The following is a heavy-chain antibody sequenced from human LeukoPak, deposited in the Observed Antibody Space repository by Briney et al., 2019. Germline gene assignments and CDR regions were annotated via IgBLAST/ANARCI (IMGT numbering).Heavy chain of an antibody. J-gene: IGHJ4*02. V-gene: IGHV1-2*02. Sequence: ASVKVSCKASGYTFTGYYMHWVRQAPGQGREWMGWINPNSGGTNYAQKFQGRVTMTRDTSISTAYMELSRLRSDDTAVYYCARTRIVVVIKAFDYWGQGTLVTVSS. D-gene: IGHD3-22*01. CDR1: GYTFTGYY. CDR2: INPNSGGT. CDR3: ARTRIVVVIKAFDY.